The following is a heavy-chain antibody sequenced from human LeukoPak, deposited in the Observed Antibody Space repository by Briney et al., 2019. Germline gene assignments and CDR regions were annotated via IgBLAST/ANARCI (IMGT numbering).Heavy chain of an antibody. D-gene: IGHD3-10*01. J-gene: IGHJ1*01. CDR2: INPNSGGT. Sequence: ASVKVSCKASGYTFTGYYMHWVRQAPGQGLEWMGWINPNSGGTNYAQKFQGRVTMTRDTSISTAYMELSRLRSDDTAVYYCARAVGLWFGELLYGFQHWGQGTLVTVSS. CDR1: GYTFTGYY. CDR3: ARAVGLWFGELLYGFQH. V-gene: IGHV1-2*02.